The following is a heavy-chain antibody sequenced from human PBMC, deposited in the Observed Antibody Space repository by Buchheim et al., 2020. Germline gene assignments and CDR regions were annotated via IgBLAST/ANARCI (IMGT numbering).Heavy chain of an antibody. CDR3: ASPAGYAYGDSSLDY. Sequence: QVQLVESGGGLVKPGGSLRLSCAASGFTFSDYYMSWIRQAPGKGLEWVSYISSSSSYTNYADSVKGRFTISRDNSKNTLYLQMSSLRAEDTAVYYCASPAGYAYGDSSLDYWGQGTL. D-gene: IGHD4-17*01. CDR1: GFTFSDYY. V-gene: IGHV3-11*06. J-gene: IGHJ4*02. CDR2: ISSSSSYT.